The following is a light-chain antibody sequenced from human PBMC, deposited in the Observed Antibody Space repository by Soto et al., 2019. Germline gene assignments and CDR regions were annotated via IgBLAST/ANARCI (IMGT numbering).Light chain of an antibody. CDR3: QQYDTSPHT. J-gene: IGKJ4*01. CDR1: QSVNSW. Sequence: DIQMTQSPSTLSASVGDRVTITCRASQSVNSWLAWYQQKPGKAAKLLLYKASSLESGVPSRFSGSGYGTEFTLTTSSLQPDDFGTYNCQQYDTSPHTFGGGTKVDIK. V-gene: IGKV1-5*03. CDR2: KAS.